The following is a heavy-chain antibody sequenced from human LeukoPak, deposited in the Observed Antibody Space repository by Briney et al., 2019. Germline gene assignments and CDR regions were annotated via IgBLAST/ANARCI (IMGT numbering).Heavy chain of an antibody. D-gene: IGHD3-10*01. CDR3: ARGGTMVQGVKGYYYGMDV. CDR2: INPNSGGT. CDR1: GYTFTGYY. J-gene: IGHJ6*04. Sequence: GASVKVSCKASGYTFTGYYMHWVRQAPGQGLEWMGWINPNSGGTNYAQKFQGWVTMTRDTSISTAYMELSRLRSDDTAVYYCARGGTMVQGVKGYYYGMDVWGKGTTVTVSS. V-gene: IGHV1-2*04.